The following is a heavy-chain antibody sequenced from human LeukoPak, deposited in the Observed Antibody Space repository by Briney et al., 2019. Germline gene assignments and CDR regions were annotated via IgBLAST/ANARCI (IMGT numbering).Heavy chain of an antibody. Sequence: GGSLRLSCAASGFTFSSYAMSWVRQAPGKGLEWVSAISGSGSNTYYAASVKGQFTISRDNSKNTLYLQMNSLRVEDTAVYYCAKDLEAVAGLIDYWGQGTLVTVSS. V-gene: IGHV3-23*01. CDR2: ISGSGSNT. J-gene: IGHJ4*02. CDR1: GFTFSSYA. D-gene: IGHD6-19*01. CDR3: AKDLEAVAGLIDY.